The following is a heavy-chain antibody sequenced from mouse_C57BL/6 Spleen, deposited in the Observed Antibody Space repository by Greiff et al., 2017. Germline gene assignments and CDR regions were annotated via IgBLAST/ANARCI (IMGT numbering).Heavy chain of an antibody. CDR3: ARGAVSSNYFDY. D-gene: IGHD1-1*01. J-gene: IGHJ2*01. Sequence: EVQVVESGGGLVKPGGSLKLSCAASGFTFSDYGMHWVRQAPEKGLEWVAYISSGSSTIYYAATVKGRFTISRDNAKNNLFLQMTSLRSEDTAMYYCARGAVSSNYFDYWGQGTTLTVSS. CDR1: GFTFSDYG. CDR2: ISSGSSTI. V-gene: IGHV5-17*01.